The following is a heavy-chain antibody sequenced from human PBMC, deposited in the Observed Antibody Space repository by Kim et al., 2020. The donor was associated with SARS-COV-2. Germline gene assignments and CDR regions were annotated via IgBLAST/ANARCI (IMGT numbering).Heavy chain of an antibody. D-gene: IGHD6-19*01. V-gene: IGHV4-59*01. CDR3: ARVSGYSSGWYPY. J-gene: IGHJ4*02. Sequence: SETLSLTCTVSGGSISSYYWSWIRQPPGKGLEWIGYIYYSGSTNYNPSLKSRVTISVDTSKNKFSLKLSSVTAADTAVYYCARVSGYSSGWYPYWGQGTLVTVSS. CDR1: GGSISSYY. CDR2: IYYSGST.